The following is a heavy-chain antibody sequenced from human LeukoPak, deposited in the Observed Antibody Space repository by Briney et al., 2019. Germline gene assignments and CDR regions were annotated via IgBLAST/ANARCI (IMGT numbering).Heavy chain of an antibody. J-gene: IGHJ5*02. CDR1: GGTFSSYA. V-gene: IGHV1-69*13. CDR2: IIPIFGTA. D-gene: IGHD2-15*01. CDR3: ARDHPLGYCSGGSCYSGWFDP. Sequence: SVKVSCKASGGTFSSYAISWVRQAPGQGLEWMGGIIPIFGTANYAQKFQGRVTITADESTSTAYMELSSLRSEDTAVYYCARDHPLGYCSGGSCYSGWFDPWGQGTLVTVSS.